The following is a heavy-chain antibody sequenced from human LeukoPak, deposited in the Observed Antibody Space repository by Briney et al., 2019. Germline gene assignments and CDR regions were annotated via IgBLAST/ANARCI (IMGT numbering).Heavy chain of an antibody. CDR3: ARESGSGSSRRDFDY. J-gene: IGHJ4*02. D-gene: IGHD6-13*01. Sequence: ASVKVSCKASGYTFTSYYMHWVRQAPGQGLEWMGIINPSGGSTSYAQKFQGRVTMTRDTSTSTAYMELSSLRSEDTAVYYCARESGSGSSRRDFDYWGQGTLVTVSS. CDR1: GYTFTSYY. CDR2: INPSGGST. V-gene: IGHV1-46*01.